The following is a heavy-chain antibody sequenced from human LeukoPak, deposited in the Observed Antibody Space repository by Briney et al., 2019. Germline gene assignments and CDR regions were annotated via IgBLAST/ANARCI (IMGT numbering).Heavy chain of an antibody. CDR1: GGSFGGYY. Sequence: PSETLSLTCAVYGGSFGGYYWSWIRQPPGKGLEWIGEINHSGSTNYNPSLKSRVTISVDTSKNQFSLSLSSVTAADTAFYYCARETTGLARYFDYWGQGTLVTVSS. CDR2: INHSGST. CDR3: ARETTGLARYFDY. D-gene: IGHD4-17*01. V-gene: IGHV4-34*01. J-gene: IGHJ4*02.